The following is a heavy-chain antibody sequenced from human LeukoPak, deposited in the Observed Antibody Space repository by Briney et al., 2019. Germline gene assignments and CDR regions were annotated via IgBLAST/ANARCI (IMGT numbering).Heavy chain of an antibody. CDR3: AKYTGLPFDY. CDR1: GFTFSSYG. V-gene: IGHV3-23*01. CDR2: ISGSGGST. Sequence: GGSLRLSCAASGFTFSSYGMSWVRQAPGKGLEWVSAISGSGGSTYYADSVKGRFTISRDDSKNTLYLQMNSLRAEDTAVYYCAKYTGLPFDYWGQGTLVTVSS. J-gene: IGHJ4*02.